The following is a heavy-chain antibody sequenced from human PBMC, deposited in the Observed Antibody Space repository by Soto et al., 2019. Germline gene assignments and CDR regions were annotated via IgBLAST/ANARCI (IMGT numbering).Heavy chain of an antibody. J-gene: IGHJ4*02. V-gene: IGHV3-23*01. CDR3: AKVVTMIVVAISYFDY. CDR1: GFTFSSYA. CDR2: ISGSGGST. D-gene: IGHD3-22*01. Sequence: GGSLRLSCAASGFTFSSYAMSWVRQAPGKGLEWVSAISGSGGSTYYADSVKGRFTISRDNSKNTLYLQMNSLRAEDTAVYYCAKVVTMIVVAISYFDYWGQGTLVTVSS.